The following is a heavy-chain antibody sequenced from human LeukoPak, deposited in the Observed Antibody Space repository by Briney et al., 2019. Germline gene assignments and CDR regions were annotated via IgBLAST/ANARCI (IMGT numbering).Heavy chain of an antibody. Sequence: GGSLRLSCAASGFTFSSYGMHWVRQAPGKGLEWVTFIRYDGSNKFYADSVKGRFTISRDNSKNALYLHMNSLRAEDTAVYYCAKSRGLELLYYSMDVWGKGTTVTVSS. CDR2: IRYDGSNK. V-gene: IGHV3-30*02. J-gene: IGHJ6*03. CDR1: GFTFSSYG. CDR3: AKSRGLELLYYSMDV. D-gene: IGHD1-7*01.